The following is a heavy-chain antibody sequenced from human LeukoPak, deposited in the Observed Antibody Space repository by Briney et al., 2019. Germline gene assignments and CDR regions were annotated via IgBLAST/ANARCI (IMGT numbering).Heavy chain of an antibody. D-gene: IGHD5-24*01. CDR2: IYYSGST. Sequence: KTSETLSLTCTVSGGSISSYYWSWIRQPPGKGLEWIGYIYYSGSTNYNPPLKSRVTISVDTSKNQFSLKLSSVTAADTAVYYCAREGEMATSAFDYWGQGTLVTVSS. V-gene: IGHV4-59*01. CDR3: AREGEMATSAFDY. CDR1: GGSISSYY. J-gene: IGHJ4*02.